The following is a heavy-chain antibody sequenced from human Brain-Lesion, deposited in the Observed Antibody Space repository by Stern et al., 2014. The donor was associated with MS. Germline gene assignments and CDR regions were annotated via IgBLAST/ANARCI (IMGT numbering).Heavy chain of an antibody. CDR3: AKGTYYDILTGIYAYPDLDY. V-gene: IGHV3-23*04. CDR2: IIGSGVGT. CDR1: GFTFNSYA. Sequence: MQLVQSGGGLVQPGGSLRLSCAASGFTFNSYAMSWVRQAPGKGLEWVSSIIGSGVGTYYAHSVKGRFTISRDNSKNTLYLQMNSLRAEDTAVYYCAKGTYYDILTGIYAYPDLDYWGQGTLITVSS. D-gene: IGHD3-9*01. J-gene: IGHJ4*02.